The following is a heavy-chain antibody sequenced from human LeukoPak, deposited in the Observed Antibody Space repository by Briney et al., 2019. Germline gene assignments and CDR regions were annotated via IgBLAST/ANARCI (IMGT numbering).Heavy chain of an antibody. V-gene: IGHV4-31*03. Sequence: ASQTLSLTCSVSGGSISSGGYYWSWIRQHPGEGLEWIGYIYYSGGSYYNPSLKSRVAMSVDTSKNQFSLKLSSVTAADTAVYYCVRPGSGDFGASYLPEFWGQGTLVTVSS. D-gene: IGHD4-17*01. J-gene: IGHJ4*02. CDR3: VRPGSGDFGASYLPEF. CDR2: IYYSGGS. CDR1: GGSISSGGYY.